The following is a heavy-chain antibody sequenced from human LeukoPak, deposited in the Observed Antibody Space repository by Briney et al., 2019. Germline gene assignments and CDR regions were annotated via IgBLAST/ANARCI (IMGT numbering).Heavy chain of an antibody. CDR3: ERDHNYAFDN. J-gene: IGHJ4*02. Sequence: GGSLRLSCAASGFTFSDYSMNWVRQAPGKGLEWISYIGISSGNTKYADSVKGRFTISGDNAKNSLYLQMNSLRVEDTAVYYCERDHNYAFDNWGQGTLVTVSS. CDR1: GFTFSDYS. CDR2: IGISSGNT. D-gene: IGHD1-1*01. V-gene: IGHV3-48*04.